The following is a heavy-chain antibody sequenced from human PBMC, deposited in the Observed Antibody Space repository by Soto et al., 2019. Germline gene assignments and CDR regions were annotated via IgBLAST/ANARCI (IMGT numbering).Heavy chain of an antibody. Sequence: ASVKVSCKASGYTFTGYYMHWLRQAPGQGLEWMGWINPNSGGTNYAQKFQGRVTMTRDTSISTAYMELSRLRSDDTAVYYCARVRIRYFDWPDAFDIWGQGTMVTVSS. CDR3: ARVRIRYFDWPDAFDI. CDR2: INPNSGGT. J-gene: IGHJ3*02. D-gene: IGHD3-9*01. V-gene: IGHV1-2*02. CDR1: GYTFTGYY.